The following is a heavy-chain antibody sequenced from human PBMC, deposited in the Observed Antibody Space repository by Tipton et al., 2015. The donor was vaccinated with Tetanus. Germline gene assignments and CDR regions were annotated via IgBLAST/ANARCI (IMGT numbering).Heavy chain of an antibody. Sequence: TLSLTCTVSGGSISSGGYYWSWIRQHPGKGLEWIGYIYHSGSTYYNPSLKSRVTISVDRSKNQFSLKLSSVTAADTAVYYCARGTRGGDWFAPWGQGTLVTVSS. D-gene: IGHD3-16*01. CDR2: IYHSGST. CDR1: GGSISSGGYY. J-gene: IGHJ5*02. CDR3: ARGTRGGDWFAP. V-gene: IGHV4-30-2*01.